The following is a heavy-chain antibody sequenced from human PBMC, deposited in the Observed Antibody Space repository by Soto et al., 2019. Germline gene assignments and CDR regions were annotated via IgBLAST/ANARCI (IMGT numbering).Heavy chain of an antibody. V-gene: IGHV3-21*01. CDR2: ISSSSSYI. Sequence: GSLRLSCAASGFTFSSYSMNWVRQAPGKGLEWVSSISSSSSYIYYADSVKGRFTISRDNAKNSLYLQMNSLRAEDTAVYYCARDEVHGYSYGWTRPGDAFDIWGQGTMVTVSS. J-gene: IGHJ3*02. D-gene: IGHD5-18*01. CDR1: GFTFSSYS. CDR3: ARDEVHGYSYGWTRPGDAFDI.